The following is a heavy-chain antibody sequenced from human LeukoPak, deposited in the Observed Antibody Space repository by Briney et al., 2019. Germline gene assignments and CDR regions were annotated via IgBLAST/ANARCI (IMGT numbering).Heavy chain of an antibody. J-gene: IGHJ4*02. CDR2: ISSGSTYI. Sequence: PGGSLRLSCAASGFTFSSYVMNWVRQAPGKGLEWVSSISSGSTYIYYADSVKGRFTISRDNAKNSLYLQMNSLRAEDTAVYYCAREGYSGYDHNFDYWGQGTLVTVSS. CDR3: AREGYSGYDHNFDY. V-gene: IGHV3-21*01. CDR1: GFTFSSYV. D-gene: IGHD5-12*01.